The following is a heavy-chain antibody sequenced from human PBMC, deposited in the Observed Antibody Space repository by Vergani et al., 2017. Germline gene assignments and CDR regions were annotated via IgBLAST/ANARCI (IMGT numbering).Heavy chain of an antibody. V-gene: IGHV3-9*01. J-gene: IGHJ4*02. Sequence: EVQLLESGGGLVQPGRSLRLSCAASGFTFDDYAMHWVRQAPGKGLEWVSGISWNSGSIGYADSVKGRFTISRDNAKNSLYLQMNSLRAEDTALYYCGRDYDFWTDCWGQGTLVTVSS. CDR1: GFTFDDYA. CDR2: ISWNSGSI. CDR3: GRDYDFWTDC. D-gene: IGHD3-3*01.